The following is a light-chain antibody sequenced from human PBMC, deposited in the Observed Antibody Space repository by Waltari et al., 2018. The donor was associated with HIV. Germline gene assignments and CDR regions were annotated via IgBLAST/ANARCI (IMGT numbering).Light chain of an antibody. V-gene: IGLV2-11*01. J-gene: IGLJ2*01. Sequence: QSALTQPRSVSGSPGQSITISCTGTSSDVGGYNYVSWYQQRPGKAPKFMIYDVNKRPSGVPDRFSGSKSGNTASLTISGLQAEDEADYYCCSYGGGYPVVFGGGTKVTVL. CDR1: SSDVGGYNY. CDR2: DVN. CDR3: CSYGGGYPVV.